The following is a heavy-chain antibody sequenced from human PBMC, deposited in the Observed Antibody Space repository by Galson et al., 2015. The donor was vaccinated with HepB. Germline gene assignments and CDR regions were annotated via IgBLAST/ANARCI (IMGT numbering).Heavy chain of an antibody. CDR3: ATPHWYRVFDY. CDR2: FDPEDGKR. J-gene: IGHJ4*02. Sequence: SVKVSCKVSGYTHTELSMHWVRQAPGKGLEWMGGFDPEDGKRIYAQKFQGRVTMTEDTSTDTAYMELSSLASEDTAVYFCATPHWYRVFDYWGQGTLVTVSS. CDR1: GYTHTELS. V-gene: IGHV1-24*01. D-gene: IGHD6-13*01.